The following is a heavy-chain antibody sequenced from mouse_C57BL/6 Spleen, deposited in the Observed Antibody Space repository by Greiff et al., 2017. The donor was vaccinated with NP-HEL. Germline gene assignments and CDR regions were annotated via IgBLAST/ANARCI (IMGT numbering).Heavy chain of an antibody. CDR2: IYPRSGNT. Sequence: QVQLQQSGAELARPGASVKLSCKASGYTFTSYGISWVKQRTGQGLEWIGEIYPRSGNTYYNEKFKGKATLTADKSSSTAYMELRSLTSEDAAVYFCARALDSSLAYWGQWTLGTVSA. CDR3: ARALDSSLAY. J-gene: IGHJ3*01. V-gene: IGHV1-81*01. CDR1: GYTFTSYG. D-gene: IGHD3-2*01.